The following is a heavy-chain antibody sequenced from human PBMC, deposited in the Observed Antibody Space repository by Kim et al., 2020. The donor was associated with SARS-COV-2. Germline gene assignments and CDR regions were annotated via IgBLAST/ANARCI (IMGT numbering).Heavy chain of an antibody. CDR3: ATGVAVAGTPSDYYYYYGMDV. CDR1: GYTLTELS. Sequence: ASVKVSCKVSGYTLTELSIHWVRQAPGKGLEWMGGFDPEDAKTIYAQRFQGRVTMTEDTSTDTAYMELSSLRSEDTAVYYCATGVAVAGTPSDYYYYYGMDVWGQGTTVTVSS. D-gene: IGHD6-19*01. J-gene: IGHJ6*02. CDR2: FDPEDAKT. V-gene: IGHV1-24*01.